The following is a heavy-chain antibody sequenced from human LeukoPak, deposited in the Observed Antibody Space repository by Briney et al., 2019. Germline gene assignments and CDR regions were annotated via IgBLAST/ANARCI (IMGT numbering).Heavy chain of an antibody. CDR1: GFTFSSYG. CDR3: AKDYYDSSGPIDY. Sequence: GGSLRLSCAASGFTFSSYGMHWVRQAPGKGLEWVAVIWYDGNNKYYTDFVKGRFTISRDNAKNSLYLQMNSLRAEDTALYYCAKDYYDSSGPIDYWGQGTLVTVSS. CDR2: IWYDGNNK. D-gene: IGHD3-22*01. J-gene: IGHJ4*02. V-gene: IGHV3-33*03.